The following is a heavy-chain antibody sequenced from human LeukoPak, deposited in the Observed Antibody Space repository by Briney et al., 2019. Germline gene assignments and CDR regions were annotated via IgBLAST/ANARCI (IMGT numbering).Heavy chain of an antibody. J-gene: IGHJ4*02. D-gene: IGHD5-12*01. Sequence: GGSLRLSCAASGFTFSSYGMHWVRQAPGKGLEWVAVISYDGSNKYYADSVKGRFTISRDNSKNTLYPQMNSLRAEDTAVYYCVKDRESGYDAYFDYWGQGTLVTVSS. CDR2: ISYDGSNK. CDR3: VKDRESGYDAYFDY. CDR1: GFTFSSYG. V-gene: IGHV3-30*18.